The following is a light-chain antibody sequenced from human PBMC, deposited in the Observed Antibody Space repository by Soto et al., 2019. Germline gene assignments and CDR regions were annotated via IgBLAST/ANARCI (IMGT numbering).Light chain of an antibody. V-gene: IGLV2-14*01. CDR3: SSYSSSSTLFV. Sequence: QSALTQPASVSGSPGQSITISCTGTSGDVGAYKYVSWYQQHPGKAPKVMIYEVSNRPSGVSNRFSGSKSGNTASLTISGLQAEDEADYFCSSYSSSSTLFVFXTGTKVTVL. CDR1: SGDVGAYKY. CDR2: EVS. J-gene: IGLJ1*01.